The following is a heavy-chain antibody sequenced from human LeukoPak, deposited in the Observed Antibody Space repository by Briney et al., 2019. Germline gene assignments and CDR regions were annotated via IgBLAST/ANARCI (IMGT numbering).Heavy chain of an antibody. V-gene: IGHV1-24*01. J-gene: IGHJ5*02. CDR1: GYTLTELS. CDR3: ATIRLRFLEWLLNS. D-gene: IGHD3-3*01. Sequence: ASVKVSCKVSGYTLTELSMHWVRQAPGKGLEWMGGFDPEDGETIYAQKFQGRVTMTEDKSTDTAYMELSSLRSEDTAVYYCATIRLRFLEWLLNSWGQGTLVTVSS. CDR2: FDPEDGET.